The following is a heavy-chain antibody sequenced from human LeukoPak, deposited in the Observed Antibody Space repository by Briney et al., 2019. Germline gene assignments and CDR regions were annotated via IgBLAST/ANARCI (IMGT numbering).Heavy chain of an antibody. D-gene: IGHD2-2*01. CDR2: ISGSGGST. J-gene: IGHJ5*02. V-gene: IGHV3-23*01. Sequence: GGSLRLSCAASGFTFSSCAMSWVRQAPGKGLEWVSAISGSGGSTYYADSVKGRFTISRDNSKNTLYLQMNSLRAEDTAVYYCAKEPPRGYCSSTSCHPLGQGTLVTVSS. CDR3: AKEPPRGYCSSTSCHP. CDR1: GFTFSSCA.